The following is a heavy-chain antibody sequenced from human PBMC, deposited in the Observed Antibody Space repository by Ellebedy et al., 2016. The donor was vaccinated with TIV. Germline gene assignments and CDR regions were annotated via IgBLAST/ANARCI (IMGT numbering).Heavy chain of an antibody. D-gene: IGHD2-15*01. CDR1: GFTFSNYV. V-gene: IGHV3-23*01. Sequence: PGGSLRLSCTASGFTFSNYVMSWVRQAPGKGLEWVSTVNGRGGCTFYADSVKGRFTISRDNSKNTLYLQMNSLRAEDTAVYYCAKGCGGSCYWEAYWGQGTLVTVSS. CDR2: VNGRGGCT. J-gene: IGHJ4*02. CDR3: AKGCGGSCYWEAY.